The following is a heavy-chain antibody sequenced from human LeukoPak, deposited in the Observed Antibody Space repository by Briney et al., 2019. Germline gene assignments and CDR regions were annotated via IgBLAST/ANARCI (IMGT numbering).Heavy chain of an antibody. Sequence: SETLSLTCTVSGGSISSGDYYWSWIRQPPGKGLEWIGYIYYSGNTYYNPSLKSRVTISVDTSKNQFSLKLSSVTAADTAVYYCATRIAAAGTDFDPWGQGTLVTVSS. CDR3: ATRIAAAGTDFDP. CDR1: GGSISSGDYY. V-gene: IGHV4-30-4*01. D-gene: IGHD6-13*01. CDR2: IYYSGNT. J-gene: IGHJ5*02.